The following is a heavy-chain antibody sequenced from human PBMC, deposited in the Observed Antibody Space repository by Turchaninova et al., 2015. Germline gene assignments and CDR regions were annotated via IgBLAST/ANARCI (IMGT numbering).Heavy chain of an antibody. CDR2: TYYSGST. J-gene: IGHJ4*02. V-gene: IGHV4-39*07. CDR1: GGSISSNRYY. D-gene: IGHD1-26*01. Sequence: QLQESGPGLVKPSETLSLTCTVSGGSISSNRYYWGWIRQPPGKGLEWIGITYYSGSTYYNPSLKSRVTMSLDTSKNQFSLKLSSVTAADTAVYYCARQGATYSFDLWGQGTLVTVSS. CDR3: ARQGATYSFDL.